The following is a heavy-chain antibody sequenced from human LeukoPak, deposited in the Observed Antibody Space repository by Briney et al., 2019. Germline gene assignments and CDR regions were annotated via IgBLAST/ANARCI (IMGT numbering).Heavy chain of an antibody. V-gene: IGHV4-39*07. D-gene: IGHD6-19*01. CDR2: IYYSGST. Sequence: SETLSLTCTVSGGSISSSSYYWGWIRQPPGKGLEWIGSIYYSGSTYYNPSLKSRVTMSVDTSKNQFSLKLSSVTAADTAVYYCARVEEQWLSIDYWGQGTLVTVSS. CDR3: ARVEEQWLSIDY. J-gene: IGHJ4*02. CDR1: GGSISSSSYY.